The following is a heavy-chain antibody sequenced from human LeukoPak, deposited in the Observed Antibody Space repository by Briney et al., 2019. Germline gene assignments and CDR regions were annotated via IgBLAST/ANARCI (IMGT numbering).Heavy chain of an antibody. CDR3: ARHGYCSGGSCSSFYPRNFDF. J-gene: IGHJ4*02. CDR1: GGSISSSSYY. Sequence: TSETLSLTCTVSGGSISSSSYYWGWIRQPPGKGLEWIGSIYYSGSTYYNPSLKSRVTISVDTSKKQFSLNLSSVTAADTAVYYCARHGYCSGGSCSSFYPRNFDFWGQGTPVTVSS. CDR2: IYYSGST. D-gene: IGHD2-15*01. V-gene: IGHV4-39*01.